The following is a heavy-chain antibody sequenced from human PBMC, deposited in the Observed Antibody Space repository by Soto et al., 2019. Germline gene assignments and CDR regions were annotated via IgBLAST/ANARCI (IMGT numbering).Heavy chain of an antibody. V-gene: IGHV1-24*01. J-gene: IGHJ4*01. CDR2: FDPEDGET. CDR1: S. Sequence: SRQWLRQSIGKGLEWMGGFDPEDGETIYAQKFQGRVTMTEDTSTDTAYMELSSLRSEDTAVYYCATEVLRVLAWSTAYWGHRTPVTVSS. D-gene: IGHD3-3*01. CDR3: ATEVLRVLAWSTAY.